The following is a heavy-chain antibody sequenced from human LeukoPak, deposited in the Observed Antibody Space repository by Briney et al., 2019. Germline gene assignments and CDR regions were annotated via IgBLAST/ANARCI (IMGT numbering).Heavy chain of an antibody. CDR1: GYSISSGYY. D-gene: IGHD1-26*01. CDR2: IYHSGST. Sequence: PSETLSLTCTVSGYSISSGYYWGWIRQPPGKGLEWIGSIYHSGSTYYNPSLKSRVTISVDTSKNQFSLKLSSVTAADTAVYYCARDGWELLVWGQGTLVTVSS. CDR3: ARDGWELLV. J-gene: IGHJ4*02. V-gene: IGHV4-38-2*02.